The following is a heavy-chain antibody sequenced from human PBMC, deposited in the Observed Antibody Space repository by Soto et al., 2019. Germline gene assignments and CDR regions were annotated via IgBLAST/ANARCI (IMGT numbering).Heavy chain of an antibody. CDR1: GGSISSYY. Sequence: PSETLSLTCAVYGGSISSYYWSWIRQPPGKGLEWIGYIYNSGSTNYNPSLKSRVTISVDTSKNQFSLKLSSVTAADTAVYYCARDGGFYYGMDVWGQGTTVTVSS. D-gene: IGHD3-3*01. V-gene: IGHV4-59*01. J-gene: IGHJ6*02. CDR2: IYNSGST. CDR3: ARDGGFYYGMDV.